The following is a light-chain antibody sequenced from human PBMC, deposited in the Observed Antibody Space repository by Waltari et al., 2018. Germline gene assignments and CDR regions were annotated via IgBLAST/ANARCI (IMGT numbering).Light chain of an antibody. CDR2: DAS. J-gene: IGKJ2*01. CDR1: QGISSA. CDR3: QQFTRYPLT. Sequence: AFQLTQSPSTLSASIGDRVNITCRASQGISSALAWYQRKPGKAPKLLIYDASSLEGGVPSRFSGSGSGTDFTLTISSLQPEDFATYYCQQFTRYPLTFGQGTKLEIK. V-gene: IGKV1-13*02.